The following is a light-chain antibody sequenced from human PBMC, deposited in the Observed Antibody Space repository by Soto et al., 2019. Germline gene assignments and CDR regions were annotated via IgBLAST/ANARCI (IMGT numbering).Light chain of an antibody. V-gene: IGKV3-15*01. CDR1: QNISRS. J-gene: IGKJ1*01. CDR3: HQYNGWPRT. CDR2: GTS. Sequence: EIVLTQSPGTLSLSPGERATLSCRASQNISRSLAWYQQKPGQGPSLLIYGTSTRACGVPARFSGGGSGTEFTLTITSLQSEDFAVYYCHQYNGWPRTFGQGTKVDIK.